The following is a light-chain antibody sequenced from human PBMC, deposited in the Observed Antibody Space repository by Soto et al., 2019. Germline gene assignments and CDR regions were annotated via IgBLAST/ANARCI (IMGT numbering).Light chain of an antibody. CDR3: QQYAGSPTT. CDR1: QSIGRNY. V-gene: IGKV3-20*01. J-gene: IGKJ5*01. Sequence: IGLTQSPGTGSLSPEEGATLSCRASQSIGRNYLAWYQQKPGQAPRLLIYGASRSATGIPDRFSGSGSVTDFTLTISRLEPEDFAVYYCQQYAGSPTTFGQGTRLEIK. CDR2: GAS.